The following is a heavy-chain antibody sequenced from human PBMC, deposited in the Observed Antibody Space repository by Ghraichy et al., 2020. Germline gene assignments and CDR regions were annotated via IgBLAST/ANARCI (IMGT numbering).Heavy chain of an antibody. V-gene: IGHV3-30*18. CDR3: AKEDLGWYSNFFSFMDV. CDR2: ISYDGSKT. D-gene: IGHD1-26*01. J-gene: IGHJ6*01. Sequence: LSLTCAASGFTFSRSGMHWVRQIPGKGLEWVAVISYDGSKTYYTDSVKGRFTISRDNSKNTLYLQMNSLRPEDTAVYYCAKEDLGWYSNFFSFMDVWGQGTTVTVSS. CDR1: GFTFSRSG.